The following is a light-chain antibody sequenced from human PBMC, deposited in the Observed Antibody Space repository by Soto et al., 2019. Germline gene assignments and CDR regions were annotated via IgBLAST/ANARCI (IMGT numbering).Light chain of an antibody. Sequence: EIVLTQSPGTLSLSPGERATLSCRASQSVSRNYLVWYQQKPGQAPRLLIYGASSRATGIPDRFSGSGSGTDFTLTISKLEPEDFATYYCQQANSFPYTFGQGTKVEIK. CDR3: QQANSFPYT. CDR2: GAS. CDR1: QSVSRNY. V-gene: IGKV3-20*01. J-gene: IGKJ2*01.